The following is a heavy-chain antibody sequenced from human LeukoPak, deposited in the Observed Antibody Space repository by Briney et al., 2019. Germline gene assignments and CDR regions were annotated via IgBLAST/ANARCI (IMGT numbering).Heavy chain of an antibody. Sequence: GGSLRLSCAASGFTFSSYSMNWVRQAPGKGLEWVANIKQDGSEKYYVDSVKGRFTISRDNAKNSLYLQMNSLRAEDTAVYYCARTQLNGARAPWGQGTLVTVSS. J-gene: IGHJ5*02. CDR1: GFTFSSYS. CDR2: IKQDGSEK. V-gene: IGHV3-7*01. CDR3: ARTQLNGARAP. D-gene: IGHD1-1*01.